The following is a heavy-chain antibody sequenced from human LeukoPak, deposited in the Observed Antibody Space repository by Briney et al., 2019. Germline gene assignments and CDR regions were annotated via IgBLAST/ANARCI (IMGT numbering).Heavy chain of an antibody. J-gene: IGHJ3*02. CDR3: AKDIVATTDQDAFDI. D-gene: IGHD5-12*01. CDR2: INHSGST. V-gene: IGHV4-34*01. Sequence: PSETLSLTCADYGGSFSGYYWSWIRQPPGKGLEWIGEINHSGSTNYNPSLKSRVTISVDTSKNQFSLKLSSVTAADTAVYYCAKDIVATTDQDAFDIWGQGTMVTVSS. CDR1: GGSFSGYY.